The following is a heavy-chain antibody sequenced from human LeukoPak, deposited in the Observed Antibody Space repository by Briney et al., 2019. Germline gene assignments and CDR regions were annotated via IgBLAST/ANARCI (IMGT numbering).Heavy chain of an antibody. CDR2: ISWNSGTI. CDR3: AKGTIYGSGSYYDY. D-gene: IGHD3-10*01. Sequence: PGRSLRLSXAASGFTFGDYAMHWVRQAPGKGLEWVSCISWNSGTIGYADSVKGRFTISRDNAKNSLYLQMNSLRAEDMALYYCAKGTIYGSGSYYDYWGQGTLVTVSS. V-gene: IGHV3-9*03. CDR1: GFTFGDYA. J-gene: IGHJ4*02.